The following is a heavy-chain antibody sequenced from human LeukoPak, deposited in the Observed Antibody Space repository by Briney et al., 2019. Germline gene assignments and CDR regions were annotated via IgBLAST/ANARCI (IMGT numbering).Heavy chain of an antibody. CDR3: ARGRYTYGSRSHDY. CDR2: ISTTGNTI. J-gene: IGHJ4*02. Sequence: GESLRLSCAASGFTFSDHYMTWIRQAPGKGLEWVSYISTTGNTIYYADSVKGRFTISRDSAKNSLYLQMTSLTAEDTAVYYCARGRYTYGSRSHDYWGQGTLVTVSS. D-gene: IGHD5-18*01. V-gene: IGHV3-11*01. CDR1: GFTFSDHY.